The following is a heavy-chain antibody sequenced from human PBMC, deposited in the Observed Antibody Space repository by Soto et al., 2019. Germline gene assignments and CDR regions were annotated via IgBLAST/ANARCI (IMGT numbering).Heavy chain of an antibody. CDR2: IYTSGST. J-gene: IGHJ1*01. CDR3: AGEPRRYYYDSSGYFEEYFQH. D-gene: IGHD3-22*01. CDR1: GGSISSYY. Sequence: SETLSLTCTVSGGSISSYYWSWIRQPAGKGLEWIGRIYTSGSTNYNPSLKSRVTMSVETSKNQFSLKLSSVAAADTAVYYCAGEPRRYYYDSSGYFEEYFQHWGQGTLVTVSS. V-gene: IGHV4-4*07.